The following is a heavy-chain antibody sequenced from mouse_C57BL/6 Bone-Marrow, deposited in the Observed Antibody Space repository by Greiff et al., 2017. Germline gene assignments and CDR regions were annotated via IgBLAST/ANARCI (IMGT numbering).Heavy chain of an antibody. CDR3: ARDPSPYYFDY. CDR1: GYSITSGYY. J-gene: IGHJ2*01. Sequence: ESGPGLVKPSQSLSLTCSVTGYSITSGYYWNWIRQFPGNKLEWMGYISYDGSNNYNPSLKNRISITRDPSKNQFFLKLNSVTTEDTATYYCARDPSPYYFDYWGQGTTLTVSS. V-gene: IGHV3-6*01. CDR2: ISYDGSN.